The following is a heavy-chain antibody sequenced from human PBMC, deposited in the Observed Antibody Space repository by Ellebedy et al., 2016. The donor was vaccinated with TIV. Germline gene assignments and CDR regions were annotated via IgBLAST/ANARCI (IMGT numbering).Heavy chain of an antibody. CDR3: ARARSSGWLHTPDY. J-gene: IGHJ4*02. CDR1: GGTFSSYA. Sequence: AASVKVSCKASGGTFSSYAISWVRQAPGQGLEWMGIINPSGGSTSYAQKFQGRVTMTRDTSTSTVYMELSSLRSEDTAVYYCARARSSGWLHTPDYWGRGILVTVSS. V-gene: IGHV1-46*01. D-gene: IGHD6-19*01. CDR2: INPSGGST.